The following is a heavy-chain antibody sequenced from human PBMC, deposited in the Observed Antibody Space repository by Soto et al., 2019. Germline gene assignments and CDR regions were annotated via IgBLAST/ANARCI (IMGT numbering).Heavy chain of an antibody. CDR3: ARVGGPYYYVSGTYFFDY. Sequence: SLTMRLPCTVAWAYSSGGGYYWSWIRKLPGKGLEWIGYIYYNGDTYYNPSLESRVSISVHTSENQFSLRLTSVTAADTAVYYCARVGGPYYYVSGTYFFDYWGLGTLVTVSS. D-gene: IGHD3-10*01. J-gene: IGHJ4*02. CDR2: IYYNGDT. CDR1: WAYSSGGGYY. V-gene: IGHV4-31*03.